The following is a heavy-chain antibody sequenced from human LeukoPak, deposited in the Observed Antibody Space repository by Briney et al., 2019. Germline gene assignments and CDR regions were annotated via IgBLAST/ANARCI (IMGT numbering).Heavy chain of an antibody. CDR1: GYTFTGYY. D-gene: IGHD5-24*01. Sequence: ASVKVSCTASGYTFTGYYMHWVRQAPGQGLEWMGWINPNSGGTNYAQKFQGRVTMTRDTSISTAYMELSRLRSDDTAVYYCARESPVEMATITGCPDYWGQGTLVTVSS. J-gene: IGHJ4*02. CDR3: ARESPVEMATITGCPDY. V-gene: IGHV1-2*02. CDR2: INPNSGGT.